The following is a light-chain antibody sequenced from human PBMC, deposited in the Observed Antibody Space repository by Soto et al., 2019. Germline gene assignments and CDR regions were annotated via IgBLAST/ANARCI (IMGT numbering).Light chain of an antibody. CDR3: QQLNRFPRT. CDR1: QDISSY. V-gene: IGKV1-9*01. CDR2: AAS. J-gene: IGKJ1*01. Sequence: DIQLTQSPSFLSASVGDRVIITCRASQDISSYLAWYQQRPGKVPRFLTHAASTLQSGVPSRFSDAGSGTTFTLTISRLQPEDIATYYCQQLNRFPRTFGQGTKVEV.